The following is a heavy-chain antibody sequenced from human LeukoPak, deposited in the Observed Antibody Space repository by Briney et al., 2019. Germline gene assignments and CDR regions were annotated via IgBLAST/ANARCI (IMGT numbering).Heavy chain of an antibody. J-gene: IGHJ4*02. V-gene: IGHV3-7*01. CDR2: INQDGGQK. CDR1: GFTFSSSW. D-gene: IGHD4-17*01. CDR3: ATNTRAYAVLLAY. Sequence: GGSLRLSCAASGFTFSSSWMIWARQAPGKGLESVANINQDGGQKYYLDSVKGRFTISRDNADNSLYLQMDGLRAEDTAVYYCATNTRAYAVLLAYWGQGTLVTVSS.